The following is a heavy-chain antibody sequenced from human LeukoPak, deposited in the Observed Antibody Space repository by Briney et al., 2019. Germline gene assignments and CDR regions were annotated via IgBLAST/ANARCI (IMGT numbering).Heavy chain of an antibody. CDR3: AKGIYSSGWSYFDY. CDR2: LSGSGITT. D-gene: IGHD6-19*01. J-gene: IGHJ4*01. Sequence: GGSLGIFLAASGFTFRNFAMGWVRQAPGKGLELVSTLSGSGITTYYADSVKGRFTISRDNSKNTLYLQMNSLRAEDTAVYYCAKGIYSSGWSYFDYWGHGTLVTVSS. CDR1: GFTFRNFA. V-gene: IGHV3-23*01.